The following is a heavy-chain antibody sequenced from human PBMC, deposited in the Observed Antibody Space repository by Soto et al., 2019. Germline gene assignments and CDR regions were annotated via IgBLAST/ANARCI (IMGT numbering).Heavy chain of an antibody. Sequence: GGSLRLSCAASGFTFSDYYMSWIRQAPGKGLEWVSYIGSSSGYTFYADSVKGRFTISRDTAEKTLYLQMNTLRVDDTAVYYCARLRQGYSYGLYFDYWGQGTLVTVS. CDR3: ARLRQGYSYGLYFDY. D-gene: IGHD5-18*01. CDR2: IGSSSGYT. CDR1: GFTFSDYY. J-gene: IGHJ4*02. V-gene: IGHV3-11*06.